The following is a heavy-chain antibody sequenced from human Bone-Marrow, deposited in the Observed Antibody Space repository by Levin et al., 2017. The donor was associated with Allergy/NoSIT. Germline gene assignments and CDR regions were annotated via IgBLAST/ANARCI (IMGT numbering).Heavy chain of an antibody. CDR2: IKEDGSEK. J-gene: IGHJ6*03. D-gene: IGHD2-2*01. V-gene: IGHV3-7*04. CDR1: GFTFSSYW. CDR3: ARDYGVPAAGYYYYYMDV. Sequence: GGSLRLSCAASGFTFSSYWMSWVRQAPGKGLEWVANIKEDGSEKHYVDSVKGRFTISRDNAKNSLYLQMNSLRAEDTAVYYCARDYGVPAAGYYYYYMDVWGKGTTVIVSS.